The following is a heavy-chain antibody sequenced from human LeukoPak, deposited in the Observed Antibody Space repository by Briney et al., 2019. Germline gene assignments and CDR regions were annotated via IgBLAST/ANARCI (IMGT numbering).Heavy chain of an antibody. CDR2: IYHSGST. J-gene: IGHJ4*02. D-gene: IGHD6-19*01. CDR3: VRVEAVAGYVDY. V-gene: IGHV4-38-2*02. CDR1: GYSISSGYY. Sequence: SETLSLTCTVSGYSISSGYYWGWIRQPPGKGLEWIGSIYHSGSTYYNPSLKSRVTISVDTSKNQFSLKLSSVTAADTAVYYCVRVEAVAGYVDYWGQGTLVTVSS.